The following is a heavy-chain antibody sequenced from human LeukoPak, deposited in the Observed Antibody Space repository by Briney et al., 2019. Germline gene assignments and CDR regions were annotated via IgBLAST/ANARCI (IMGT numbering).Heavy chain of an antibody. CDR2: INPNSGGT. Sequence: ASVKVSCKASGFTFTAYHMHWVRQAPRQGLEWMGWINPNSGGTNYAQKFQGRVTMTRDTSISTAYMALSGLRSDDTAVYYCARTTTPNENEYFEYWGQGTLVTVSS. D-gene: IGHD1-26*01. J-gene: IGHJ1*01. CDR3: ARTTTPNENEYFEY. V-gene: IGHV1-2*02. CDR1: GFTFTAYH.